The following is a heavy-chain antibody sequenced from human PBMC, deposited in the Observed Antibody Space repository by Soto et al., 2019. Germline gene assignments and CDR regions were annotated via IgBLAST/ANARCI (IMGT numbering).Heavy chain of an antibody. J-gene: IGHJ4*02. D-gene: IGHD2-15*01. V-gene: IGHV3-11*05. CDR1: GFIFSDYY. Sequence: QVQLVESGGGLVKPGGSLRLSCAASGFIFSDYYMSWIRQAPGKGLEWLSYISSSTYTSYADSVKGRFIISRDNAKNSLYLQMNSLRAEDTAVYYCARGGTRYCGGGGCQPIDYWGQGTLVTVSS. CDR2: ISSSTYT. CDR3: ARGGTRYCGGGGCQPIDY.